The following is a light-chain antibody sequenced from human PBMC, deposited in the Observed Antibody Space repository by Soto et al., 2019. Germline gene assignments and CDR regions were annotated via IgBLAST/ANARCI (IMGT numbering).Light chain of an antibody. CDR3: QQYNNRPWT. V-gene: IGKV3-11*01. CDR1: QNISNY. J-gene: IGKJ1*01. CDR2: DVS. Sequence: IVLTQSPATLSLSPGKIATLSCRASQNISNYLIWYQQKPGKAPRLLIYDVSNRPTGIPARFSGSGSGTDFTLTISSLQSEDFAVYYCQQYNNRPWTFGQGTQVDIK.